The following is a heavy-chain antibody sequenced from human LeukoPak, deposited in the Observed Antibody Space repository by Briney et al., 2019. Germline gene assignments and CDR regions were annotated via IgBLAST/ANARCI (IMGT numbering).Heavy chain of an antibody. CDR2: INPNSGGT. CDR3: ARASIRSYGDYVGSGAFDI. J-gene: IGHJ3*02. V-gene: IGHV1-2*02. Sequence: ASVKVSCKASGYTFTGYYMHWVRQAPGQGLEWMGWINPNSGGTNYAQKFQGRVTMTRDTSISTAYMELSRLRSDDTAVYYCARASIRSYGDYVGSGAFDIWGQGTMVTVSS. D-gene: IGHD4-17*01. CDR1: GYTFTGYY.